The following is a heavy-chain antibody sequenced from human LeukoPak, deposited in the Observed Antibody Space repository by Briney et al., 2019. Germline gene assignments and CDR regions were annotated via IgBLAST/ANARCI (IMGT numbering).Heavy chain of an antibody. CDR2: IYYSGST. CDR1: GGSISSSSYF. D-gene: IGHD2-2*01. J-gene: IGHJ6*02. V-gene: IGHV4-39*07. Sequence: SETLSLTCTVSGGSISSSSYFWGWIRQPPGKGLEWIGSIYYSGSTNYNPSLKSRVTISVDTSKNQFSLKLSSVTAADTAVYYCARLVRSLKNCSSTSCYVPRLYYYYYGMDVWGQGTTVTVSS. CDR3: ARLVRSLKNCSSTSCYVPRLYYYYYGMDV.